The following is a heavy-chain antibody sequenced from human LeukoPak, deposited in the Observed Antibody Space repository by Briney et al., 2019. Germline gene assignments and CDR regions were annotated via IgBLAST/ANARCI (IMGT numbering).Heavy chain of an antibody. V-gene: IGHV1-2*02. CDR2: INPNSGDT. J-gene: IGHJ6*02. CDR1: GYTFTGYY. CDR3: ARSSHHRENFEEDV. Sequence: ASVKVSCKASGYTFTGYYMHWVRQAPGQGLEWMGWINPNSGDTNYAHKFQGRVTVTRDTSISTAYMELKRLISDDTAVYYCARSSHHRENFEEDVWGQGTTVTVSS. D-gene: IGHD3-9*01.